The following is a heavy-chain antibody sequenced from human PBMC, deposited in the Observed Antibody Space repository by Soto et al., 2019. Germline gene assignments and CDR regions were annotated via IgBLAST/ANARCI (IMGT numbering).Heavy chain of an antibody. D-gene: IGHD6-13*01. Sequence: AESLTTSCEVSGYSFTSYCIIWVLQMPGKGLEWMGRIDPSDSYTNYSPSFQGHVTISADKSISTAYLQWSSLKASDTAMYSCARRSSSWFDYYYYYGMDIWGQGTTVTVSS. J-gene: IGHJ6*01. CDR3: ARRSSSWFDYYYYYGMDI. CDR1: GYSFTSYC. V-gene: IGHV5-10-1*01. CDR2: IDPSDSYT.